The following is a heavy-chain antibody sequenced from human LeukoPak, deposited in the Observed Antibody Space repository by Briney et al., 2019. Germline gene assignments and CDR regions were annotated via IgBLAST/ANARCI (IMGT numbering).Heavy chain of an antibody. CDR1: GFTFSSYS. J-gene: IGHJ4*02. Sequence: GGSVRLSCAASGFTFSSYSMNWVRQAPGKGLEWVSTISSSSSYIYYADSVKGRFTISRDNAKNSLYLQMNSLRAEDTAVYYCARARITGTTLPVDYWGQGTLVTVS. D-gene: IGHD1-20*01. CDR3: ARARITGTTLPVDY. CDR2: ISSSSSYI. V-gene: IGHV3-21*01.